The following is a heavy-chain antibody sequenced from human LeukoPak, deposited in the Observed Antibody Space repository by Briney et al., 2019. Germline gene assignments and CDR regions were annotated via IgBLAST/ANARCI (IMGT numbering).Heavy chain of an antibody. J-gene: IGHJ4*02. CDR2: ISYDGSVK. V-gene: IGHV3-30*18. Sequence: GGSLRLSCAASGFSFSRHSMHWVRQAPGKGLEWVAVISYDGSVKYYADSVKGRLTISRDSSENTVYLQMNNLRAEDTAVYYCAKDQVGAVTTKLYYFDYWGQGTLVTVSS. CDR1: GFSFSRHS. CDR3: AKDQVGAVTTKLYYFDY. D-gene: IGHD4-17*01.